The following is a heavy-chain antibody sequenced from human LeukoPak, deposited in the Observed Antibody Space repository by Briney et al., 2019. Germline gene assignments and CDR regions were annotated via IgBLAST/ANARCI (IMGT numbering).Heavy chain of an antibody. CDR3: ARDIVVVTAAHFFDY. J-gene: IGHJ4*02. D-gene: IGHD2-2*01. Sequence: GGSLRLSCAASGFTFSSYWMSWVRQAPGKGLEWVANIKQDGSEKYYVDSVKGRFTISRDNAKNSLYLQKNSLRAEDTAVYHCARDIVVVTAAHFFDYWGQGTLVTVSS. V-gene: IGHV3-7*01. CDR2: IKQDGSEK. CDR1: GFTFSSYW.